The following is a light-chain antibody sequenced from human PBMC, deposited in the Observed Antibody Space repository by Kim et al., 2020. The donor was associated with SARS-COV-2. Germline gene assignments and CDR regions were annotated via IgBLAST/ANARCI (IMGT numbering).Light chain of an antibody. V-gene: IGLV6-57*01. J-gene: IGLJ2*01. CDR1: SGSSVSNY. Sequence: GKPVTIPCTRSSGSSVSNYGPWFQQRPGSSPTTVIYEDHQSPSGVPDRFSCSIDSSSNSAFLTISGLKTEDEADYYCQCFDSRSMIFGGGTQLTVL. CDR3: QCFDSRSMI. CDR2: EDH.